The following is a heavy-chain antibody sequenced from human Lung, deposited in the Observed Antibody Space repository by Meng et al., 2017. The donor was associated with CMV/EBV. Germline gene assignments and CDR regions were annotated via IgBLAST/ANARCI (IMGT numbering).Heavy chain of an antibody. V-gene: IGHV1-2*02. D-gene: IGHD3-3*01. Sequence: ASVXVSCKASGYTFTGYYMHWVRQAPGQGLEWMGWINPNSGGTNYAQKFQGRVTMTRDTSISTAYMELSRLRSDDTAVYYCARLPYGRSGPPWDILGQGPMVTVSS. CDR2: INPNSGGT. CDR3: ARLPYGRSGPPWDI. CDR1: GYTFTGYY. J-gene: IGHJ3*02.